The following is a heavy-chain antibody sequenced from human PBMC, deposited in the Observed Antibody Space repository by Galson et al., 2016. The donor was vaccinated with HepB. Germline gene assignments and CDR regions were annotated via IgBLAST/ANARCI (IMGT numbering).Heavy chain of an antibody. V-gene: IGHV1-69*04. D-gene: IGHD6-13*01. J-gene: IGHJ4*02. CDR2: IIPFLGLT. CDR3: ATARGSSHPIDH. Sequence: APGQGLEWMGRIIPFLGLTNYAQKFKGRATISADKSTKTAYMQLISLRFEDSAVYYCATARGSSHPIDHWGQGTLLTVSS.